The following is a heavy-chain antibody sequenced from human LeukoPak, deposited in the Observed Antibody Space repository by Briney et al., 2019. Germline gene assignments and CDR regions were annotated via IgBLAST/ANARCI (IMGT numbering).Heavy chain of an antibody. D-gene: IGHD3-22*01. V-gene: IGHV4-59*01. CDR3: TRGSIAYYMDV. Sequence: SETLSLTCTVSGVSISSYYWSWIRQPPGKGLEWIGNIYYSGSTNYNPSLKSRVTISVDTSKNQFSLKLSSVTAADTAVYYCTRGSIAYYMDVWGKGTTVTISS. J-gene: IGHJ6*03. CDR2: IYYSGST. CDR1: GVSISSYY.